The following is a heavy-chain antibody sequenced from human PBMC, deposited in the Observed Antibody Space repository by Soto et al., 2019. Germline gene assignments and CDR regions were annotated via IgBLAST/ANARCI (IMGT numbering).Heavy chain of an antibody. V-gene: IGHV3-23*01. D-gene: IGHD6-13*01. CDR2: ISGSGGST. Sequence: GGSLRLSCAASGFTFSSYAMSWVRQAPGKGLEWVSAISGSGGSTYYADSVKGRFTISRDNSKNTLYLQMNSLRAEDTAVYYCAKDQIAAASSGLSGGFDPWGQGTLVTVSS. J-gene: IGHJ5*02. CDR3: AKDQIAAASSGLSGGFDP. CDR1: GFTFSSYA.